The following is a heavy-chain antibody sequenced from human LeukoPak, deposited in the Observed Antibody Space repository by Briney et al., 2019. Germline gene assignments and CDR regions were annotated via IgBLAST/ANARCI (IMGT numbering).Heavy chain of an antibody. Sequence: GESLKISCKGSGYSFTSYWIGWVRQMPGKGLEWMGIIYPGDSDTRYSPSFQGQVTISADKSISTAYLQWSSLKASDTAMYYCARRYDYVWGSYRRTSYGMDVWGQGTTVTASS. CDR1: GYSFTSYW. CDR3: ARRYDYVWGSYRRTSYGMDV. J-gene: IGHJ6*02. CDR2: IYPGDSDT. V-gene: IGHV5-51*01. D-gene: IGHD3-16*02.